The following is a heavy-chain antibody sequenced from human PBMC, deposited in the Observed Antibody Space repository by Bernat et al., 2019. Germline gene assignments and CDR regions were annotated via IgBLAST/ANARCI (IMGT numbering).Heavy chain of an antibody. Sequence: QVQLQEAGPGLVKPSETLSLTCTVSGGSINNYYWSWIRQPPGKGLEWIGHIYSSGSTDYNPSLKSRVTISVDTSKNQFSLRLSSVTAADTAVYYCGRDPTVWGRGTLVTVSS. CDR1: GGSINNYY. V-gene: IGHV4-59*01. CDR2: IYSSGST. J-gene: IGHJ4*02. CDR3: GRDPTV.